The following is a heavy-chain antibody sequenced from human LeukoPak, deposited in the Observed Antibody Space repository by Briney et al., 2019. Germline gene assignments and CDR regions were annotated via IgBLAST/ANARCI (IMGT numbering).Heavy chain of an antibody. CDR3: VRGTSGWFYDAFDI. V-gene: IGHV5-51*01. Sequence: GESLKISCKGSGYIFTSYWIGWVRQMPGKGLEWMGNIYPGDSDTRYSPSFQGQVTISADKSITTAYLQWSSLKASDTAMYYRVRGTSGWFYDAFDIWGQGTMVTVSS. CDR1: GYIFTSYW. J-gene: IGHJ3*02. CDR2: IYPGDSDT. D-gene: IGHD6-19*01.